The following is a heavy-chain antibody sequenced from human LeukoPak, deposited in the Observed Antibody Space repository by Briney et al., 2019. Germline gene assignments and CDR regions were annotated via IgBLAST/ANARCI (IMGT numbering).Heavy chain of an antibody. CDR2: IKQAGSEN. J-gene: IGHJ5*02. CDR3: ARGTQAVAGTFDP. Sequence: GGSLRLSCAASGFIFSNYWMTWVRQAPGKGLEWVANIKQAGSENSYVDSVKGRFTISRDNAKNSLYLQINSLRAEDTAVYYCARGTQAVAGTFDPWGQGTLVTVSS. V-gene: IGHV3-7*01. D-gene: IGHD6-19*01. CDR1: GFIFSNYW.